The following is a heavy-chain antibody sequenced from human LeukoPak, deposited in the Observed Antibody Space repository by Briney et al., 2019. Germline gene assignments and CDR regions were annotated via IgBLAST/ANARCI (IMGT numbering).Heavy chain of an antibody. CDR2: ISSSGSTT. Sequence: HSGGSLRLSCAASGFTFSSYEMTWVRQAPGKGLEWVSYISSSGSTTHYADSVKGRFTFSRDNAKNSLYLQMNSLRAEDTAVYYCARDQRGSYYGFFDYWGQGTLVTVSS. V-gene: IGHV3-48*03. CDR3: ARDQRGSYYGFFDY. D-gene: IGHD1-26*01. J-gene: IGHJ4*02. CDR1: GFTFSSYE.